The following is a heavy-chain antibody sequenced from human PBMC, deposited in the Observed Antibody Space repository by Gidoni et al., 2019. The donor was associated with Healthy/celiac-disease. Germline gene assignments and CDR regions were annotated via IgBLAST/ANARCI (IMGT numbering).Heavy chain of an antibody. CDR1: GFTFSSYC. CDR3: AKDKGGVTKNNYYYYYGMDV. J-gene: IGHJ6*02. V-gene: IGHV3-30*18. D-gene: IGHD4-4*01. CDR2: ISYDGSNK. Sequence: QVQLVESGGGGVQPGRSLRLSCAASGFTFSSYCMHWVRQAPGKGLEWVAVISYDGSNKYYADSVKGRFTISRDNSKNTLYLQMNSLRAEDTAVYYCAKDKGGVTKNNYYYYYGMDVWGQGTTVTVSS.